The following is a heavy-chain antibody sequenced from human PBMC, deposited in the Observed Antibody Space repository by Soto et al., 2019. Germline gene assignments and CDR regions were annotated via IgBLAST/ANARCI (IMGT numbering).Heavy chain of an antibody. CDR2: ISADNGNT. Sequence: QVQLVQSGAEVKKPGASVKVSCKASGYTFTSYGISWVRQAPGQGLEWMGWISADNGNTNYAHKVQGRATMPTGTTTSKAYMELRSLRSADTAVYYCARERGGGYSGSEIDYWGQGTLVTVSS. J-gene: IGHJ4*02. CDR3: ARERGGGYSGSEIDY. D-gene: IGHD5-12*01. V-gene: IGHV1-18*01. CDR1: GYTFTSYG.